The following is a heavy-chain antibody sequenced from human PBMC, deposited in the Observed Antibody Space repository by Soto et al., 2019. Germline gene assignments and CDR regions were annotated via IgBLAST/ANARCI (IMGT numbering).Heavy chain of an antibody. J-gene: IGHJ4*02. V-gene: IGHV1-8*01. CDR3: ARGKYYDILTGYYGRDFDY. Sequence: ASVKVSCKASGYTFTSYDINWVRQATGQGLEWMGWMNPNSGNTGYAQKFQGRVTMTRNTSISTAYMELSSLRSEDTAVYYCARGKYYDILTGYYGRDFDYWGQGTLVTVSS. CDR2: MNPNSGNT. D-gene: IGHD3-9*01. CDR1: GYTFTSYD.